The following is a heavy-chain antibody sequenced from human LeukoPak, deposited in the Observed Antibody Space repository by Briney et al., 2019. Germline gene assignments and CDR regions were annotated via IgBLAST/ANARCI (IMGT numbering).Heavy chain of an antibody. J-gene: IGHJ5*02. V-gene: IGHV4-59*08. CDR2: IYYCGDT. CDR1: GGSISSSH. CDR3: ARQKRFCNSAGCSSGGVDP. Sequence: PSEPLSLPCSVSGGSISSSHWSWIRQPRGEARVGIGYIYYCGDTNYTPSLKSRVTISIDTSKIQFSLNLSSVTAADTAVYYCARQKRFCNSAGCSSGGVDPWGQGPLVTVSS. D-gene: IGHD2-2*01.